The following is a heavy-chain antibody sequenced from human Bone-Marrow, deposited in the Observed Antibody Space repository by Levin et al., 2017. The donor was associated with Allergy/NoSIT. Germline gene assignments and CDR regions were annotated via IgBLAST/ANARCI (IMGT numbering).Heavy chain of an antibody. V-gene: IGHV3-66*01. D-gene: IGHD5-18*01. CDR2: IYSGGST. CDR1: EFSVITNS. J-gene: IGHJ6*03. CDR3: ARGSGFSYGSFYYYMDV. Sequence: GGSLRLSCAASEFSVITNSMSWVRQAPGKGLEWVSVIYSGGSTYSADSVKGRFTISRDSSENTLYLQMNSLTADDTAVYYCARGSGFSYGSFYYYMDVWGKGTTVTVSS.